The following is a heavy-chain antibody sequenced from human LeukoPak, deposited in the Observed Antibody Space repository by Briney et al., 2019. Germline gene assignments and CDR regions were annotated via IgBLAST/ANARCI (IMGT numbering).Heavy chain of an antibody. J-gene: IGHJ6*03. CDR2: ISWNSGSI. CDR1: GFTFDDYA. D-gene: IGHD2-8*02. Sequence: PGRSLSLSCAASGFTFDDYAMHWVRQAPGKGLEWVSGISWNSGSIGYADSVKGRFTISRDNAKNSLYLQMNSLRAEDTAVYYCARTVPHYWYYYYMDVWGKGTTVTISS. V-gene: IGHV3-9*01. CDR3: ARTVPHYWYYYYMDV.